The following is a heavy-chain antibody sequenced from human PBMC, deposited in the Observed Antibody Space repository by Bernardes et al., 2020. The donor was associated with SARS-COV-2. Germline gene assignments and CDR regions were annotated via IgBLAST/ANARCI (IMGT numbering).Heavy chain of an antibody. CDR1: GFTFSSYA. CDR2: ISGSGGST. Sequence: GGSLRLSCAASGFTFSSYAMSWVRQAPGKGLEWVSAISGSGGSTYYADSVKGRFTISRDNSKNTLYLQMNSLRAEDTAVYYCAKASVFTIFGVVIKTDYGMDVWGQGTTVTVSS. D-gene: IGHD3-3*01. J-gene: IGHJ6*02. CDR3: AKASVFTIFGVVIKTDYGMDV. V-gene: IGHV3-23*01.